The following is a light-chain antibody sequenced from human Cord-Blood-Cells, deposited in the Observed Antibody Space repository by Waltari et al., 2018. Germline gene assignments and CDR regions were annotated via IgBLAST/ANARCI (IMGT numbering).Light chain of an antibody. V-gene: IGKV3-11*01. CDR2: DAS. J-gene: IGKJ1*01. Sequence: EIVLIQSPATLSLSPGERATLSCRASQSVSSYLAWYQQKPGQAPRLLIYDASNRATGIPARCSGSGSGTDFTLTISSLEPEDFAVYYCQQRSNWPPWTCGQGTKVEIK. CDR1: QSVSSY. CDR3: QQRSNWPPWT.